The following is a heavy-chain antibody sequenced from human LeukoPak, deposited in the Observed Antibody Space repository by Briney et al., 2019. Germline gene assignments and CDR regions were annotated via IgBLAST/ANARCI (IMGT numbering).Heavy chain of an antibody. Sequence: GSLRLSCAASGFTFSSYDMTWVRQPPGKGLEWIGEINHSGRTNQNPSLKSRATISVDTSKNQFSLKLSSVTAADTAVYYCARRGPYTARSRYSSSWGWFDPWGQGTPVTVSS. CDR2: INHSGRT. J-gene: IGHJ5*02. CDR1: GFTFSSYD. CDR3: ARRGPYTARSRYSSSWGWFDP. V-gene: IGHV4-34*04. D-gene: IGHD6-13*01.